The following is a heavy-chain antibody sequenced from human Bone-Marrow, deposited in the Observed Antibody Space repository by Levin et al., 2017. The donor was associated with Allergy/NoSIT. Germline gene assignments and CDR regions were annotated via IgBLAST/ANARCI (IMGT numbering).Heavy chain of an antibody. CDR1: GFTFSTYV. D-gene: IGHD1-7*01. CDR3: ARELEVHHHGLDV. CDR2: IWYDGSNL. V-gene: IGHV3-33*01. Sequence: GGSLRLSCAASGFTFSTYVMHWVRQAPGKGLEWVAGIWYDGSNLHYVDSVKGRFTISRDNSKNTLYLQMNSLRVEDTAVYYCARELEVHHHGLDVWGQGTTVTVSS. J-gene: IGHJ6*02.